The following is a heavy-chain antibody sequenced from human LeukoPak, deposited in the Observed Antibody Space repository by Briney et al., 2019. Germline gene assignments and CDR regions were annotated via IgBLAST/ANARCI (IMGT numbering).Heavy chain of an antibody. CDR2: IYYSGST. Sequence: PSETLSLTCTVSGGSISSSSYYWGWIRQPPGKGLEWVVSIYYSGSTYYNPSLRSLVTISVDSSKNQYSQKLSSVTAADTAVYYCARLGIDSGYFDYWGQGTLVTVSS. D-gene: IGHD3-10*01. CDR3: ARLGIDSGYFDY. J-gene: IGHJ4*02. CDR1: GGSISSSSYY. V-gene: IGHV4-39*01.